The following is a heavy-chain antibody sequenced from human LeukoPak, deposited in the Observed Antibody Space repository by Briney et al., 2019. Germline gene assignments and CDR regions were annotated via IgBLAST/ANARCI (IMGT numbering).Heavy chain of an antibody. V-gene: IGHV1-2*02. CDR3: TRALAF. Sequence: ASVKVSRKASGYTFTGNYIHWLRQAPGQGLEWMGWMNPKNGGTNYALKFQGRVTMTGDTSINTAYLNLSGLRSDDSALYYCTRALAFWGQGTLVTVSS. CDR2: MNPKNGGT. CDR1: GYTFTGNY. J-gene: IGHJ4*02.